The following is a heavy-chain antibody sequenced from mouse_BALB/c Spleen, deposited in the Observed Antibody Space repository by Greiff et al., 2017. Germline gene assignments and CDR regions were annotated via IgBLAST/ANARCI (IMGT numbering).Heavy chain of an antibody. J-gene: IGHJ3*01. CDR3: ARSVRDGYAWFAY. V-gene: IGHV1-54*01. Sequence: QVQLQQSGAELVRPGTSVKVSCKASGYAFTNYLIEWVKQRPGQGLEWIGVINPGSGGTNYNEKFKGKATLTADKSSSTAYMQLSSLTSDDSAVYFCARSVRDGYAWFAYWGQGTLVTVSA. CDR2: INPGSGGT. CDR1: GYAFTNYL. D-gene: IGHD2-3*01.